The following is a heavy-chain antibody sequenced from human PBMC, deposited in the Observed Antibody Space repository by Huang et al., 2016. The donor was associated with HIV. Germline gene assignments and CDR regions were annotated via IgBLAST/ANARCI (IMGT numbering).Heavy chain of an antibody. Sequence: EVQLEEFGGRLVQPGRSLRLSCATYGFKFDDYAMHWVRQVPGGGVGWVSGIRWNSGDILYADAGRGRFAISRDNAVKSLYLQMDRLRREDTGLYYCVKDRRMRGSGWTFFDNWGQGTLVDVSS. CDR2: IRWNSGDI. CDR1: GFKFDDYA. D-gene: IGHD6-19*01. J-gene: IGHJ4*02. CDR3: VKDRRMRGSGWTFFDN. V-gene: IGHV3-9*01.